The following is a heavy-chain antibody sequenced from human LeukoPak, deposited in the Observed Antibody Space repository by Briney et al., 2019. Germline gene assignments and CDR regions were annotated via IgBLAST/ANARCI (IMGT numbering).Heavy chain of an antibody. D-gene: IGHD1-26*01. CDR2: INHSGST. Sequence: SETLSLTCAVYGGSFSGYYWSWIRQPPGKGLEWIGEINHSGSTNYNPSLKSRVTISLDTSKNQFSLKLSSVTAADAALYYCARDGQYSGSWFDYWGQGTLVTVSS. CDR1: GGSFSGYY. CDR3: ARDGQYSGSWFDY. V-gene: IGHV4-34*01. J-gene: IGHJ4*02.